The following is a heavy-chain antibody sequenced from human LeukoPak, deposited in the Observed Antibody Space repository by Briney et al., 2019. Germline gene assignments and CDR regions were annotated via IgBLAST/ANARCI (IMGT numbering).Heavy chain of an antibody. V-gene: IGHV3-21*01. CDR2: ISSSSSYI. CDR1: GFTFSSYN. Sequence: GGSLRLSCAASGFTFSSYNMNWVRQAPGKGLEWVSSISSSSSYIYYADSVKGRFTISRDNAKNSLYLQMNSLRAEDTAVYYCARGKIAVAGSLDCWGQGTLVTVSS. D-gene: IGHD6-19*01. CDR3: ARGKIAVAGSLDC. J-gene: IGHJ4*02.